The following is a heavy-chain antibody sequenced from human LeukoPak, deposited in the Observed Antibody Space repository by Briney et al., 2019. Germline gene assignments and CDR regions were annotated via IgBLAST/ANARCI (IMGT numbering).Heavy chain of an antibody. CDR2: IRSKANSYAT. J-gene: IGHJ4*02. CDR1: GFTFSGSV. Sequence: GGSLRLSCAASGFTFSGSVMHWVRRASGKGLEWVGRIRSKANSYATAYAASVKGRFTISRDDSKNMAYLQMNSLKTEDTAVYYCTSHIDYYDSSGQHYWGQGTLVTVSS. V-gene: IGHV3-73*01. D-gene: IGHD3-22*01. CDR3: TSHIDYYDSSGQHY.